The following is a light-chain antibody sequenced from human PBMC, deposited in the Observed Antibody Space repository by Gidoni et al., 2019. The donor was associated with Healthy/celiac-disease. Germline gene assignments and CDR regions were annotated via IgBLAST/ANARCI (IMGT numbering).Light chain of an antibody. J-gene: IGLJ3*02. V-gene: IGLV3-21*04. CDR1: NIGSKS. CDR2: YDS. Sequence: SYVLSQPPSVSVAPGKTARITWGGNNIGSKSVHWYEQKPGQAPVLVIYYDSDRPSGIPERFSGSNSGNTATLTISRVEAGDEADYYCQVWDSSSDSGVFGGGTKLTVL. CDR3: QVWDSSSDSGV.